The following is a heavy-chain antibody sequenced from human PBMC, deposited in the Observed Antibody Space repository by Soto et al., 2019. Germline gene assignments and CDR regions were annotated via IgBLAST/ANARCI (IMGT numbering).Heavy chain of an antibody. V-gene: IGHV1-69*02. CDR1: GGTFSSYT. CDR2: IIPILGIA. Sequence: QVQLVQSGAEVKKPGSSVKVSCKASGGTFSSYTISWVRQAPGQGLEWMGRIIPILGIANYAQKFQGRVTSTADKSTSTAYMELSSLRSEDTAVYYCAHSCYDYPPHFDYWGQGTLVTVSS. J-gene: IGHJ4*02. CDR3: AHSCYDYPPHFDY. D-gene: IGHD5-12*01.